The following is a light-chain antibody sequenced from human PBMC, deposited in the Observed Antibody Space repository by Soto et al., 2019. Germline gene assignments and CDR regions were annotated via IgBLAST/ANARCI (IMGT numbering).Light chain of an antibody. Sequence: IVLTQCPGTLSLSLGESATLACRASQGVXSSYPAWYTQKPGQPPRLPXDCASSRATGIPDRFSGSGSATDFTLTISSLQPEDFATYYCQQSYSSPWTFGQGTKVDIK. V-gene: IGKV3-20*01. J-gene: IGKJ1*01. CDR2: CAS. CDR3: QQSYSSPWT. CDR1: QGVXSSY.